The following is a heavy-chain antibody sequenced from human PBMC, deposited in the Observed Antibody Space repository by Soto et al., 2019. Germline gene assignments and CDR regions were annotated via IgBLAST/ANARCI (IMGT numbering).Heavy chain of an antibody. D-gene: IGHD3-10*01. CDR2: ISAYNGNT. V-gene: IGHV1-18*01. CDR1: GYTFTSYG. Sequence: GASVKVCCKASGYTFTSYGISWVRQAPGQGLEWMGWISAYNGNTNYAQKLQGRVTMTTDTSTSTAYMELRSLRSDDTAVYYCARDLPTMVRALTYYYYGMDVWGQGTTVTVSS. CDR3: ARDLPTMVRALTYYYYGMDV. J-gene: IGHJ6*02.